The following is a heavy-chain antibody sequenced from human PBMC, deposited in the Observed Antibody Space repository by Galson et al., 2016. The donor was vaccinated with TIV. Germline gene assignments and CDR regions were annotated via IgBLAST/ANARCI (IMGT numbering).Heavy chain of an antibody. CDR2: IGSSGSPI. CDR3: ARERILLSAAVPRTNRFDP. CDR1: GFDFSGYY. Sequence: SLRLSCAASGFDFSGYYMSWVRQAPGKGLEWISYIGSSGSPIVYADSVKGRFTISRDNAKNSVYLQMNSLRVEDTAVYYCARERILLSAAVPRTNRFDPRGQGTLVTVSS. D-gene: IGHD2-2*01. V-gene: IGHV3-11*01. J-gene: IGHJ5*02.